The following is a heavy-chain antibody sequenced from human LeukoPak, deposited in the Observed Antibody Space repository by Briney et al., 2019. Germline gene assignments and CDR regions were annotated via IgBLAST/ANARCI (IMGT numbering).Heavy chain of an antibody. CDR2: ISYDGSNK. J-gene: IGHJ5*02. D-gene: IGHD3-10*01. V-gene: IGHV3-30*04. CDR3: ARGRPYGSGSYDWFDP. Sequence: PGGSLRLSCAASGFTFSSYAMHWVRQAPGKGLEWVAVISYDGSNKYYADSVKGRFTISRDNSKNTLYLQMNSLRAEDTAVYYCARGRPYGSGSYDWFDPWGQGTLVTVSS. CDR1: GFTFSSYA.